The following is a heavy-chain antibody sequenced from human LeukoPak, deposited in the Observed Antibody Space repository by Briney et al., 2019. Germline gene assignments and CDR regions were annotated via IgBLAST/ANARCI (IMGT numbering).Heavy chain of an antibody. V-gene: IGHV3-74*01. J-gene: IGHJ4*02. CDR2: INSDGSST. D-gene: IGHD6-13*01. CDR3: ARDGYSSIDFDY. Sequence: GGSLRLSCAASGFTFSSYWMHWVRQAPGKGLVWVSRINSDGSSTSYADSVKDRFTISRDNAKNTLYLQMNSLRAEDTAVYYCARDGYSSIDFDYWGQGTLVTVSS. CDR1: GFTFSSYW.